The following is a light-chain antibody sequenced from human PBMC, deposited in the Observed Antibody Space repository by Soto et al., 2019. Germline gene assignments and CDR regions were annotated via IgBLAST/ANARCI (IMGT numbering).Light chain of an antibody. CDR3: QQRSNWPPIT. V-gene: IGKV3-11*01. J-gene: IGKJ5*01. CDR1: PTVNSD. Sequence: VMAHSPDAVSVITRERATLSCRASPTVNSDLAWYQQKPGQAPRLLIYGASTRATGIPARFSGSGFGTDFTLTISSLEPEDAAVYYCQQRSNWPPITFGQGARLEI. CDR2: GAS.